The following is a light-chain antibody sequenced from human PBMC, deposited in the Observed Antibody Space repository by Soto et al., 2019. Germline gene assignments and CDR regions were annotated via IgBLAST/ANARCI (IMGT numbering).Light chain of an antibody. CDR1: QSVSSRS. J-gene: IGKJ1*01. CDR3: QEYNTWPWT. CDR2: GAS. V-gene: IGKV3-20*01. Sequence: EIVLTQSPGTLSLSPGERATLSCRASQSVSSRSLAWYQQKPGQAPRLLIYGASSRATGIPDRFSGSGSGTDFTLTISSLEPEDFAVYFCQEYNTWPWTFGQGTKVDIK.